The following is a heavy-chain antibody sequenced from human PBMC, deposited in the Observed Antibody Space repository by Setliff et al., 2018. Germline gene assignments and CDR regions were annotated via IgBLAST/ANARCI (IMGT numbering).Heavy chain of an antibody. CDR1: GFTFSASP. Sequence: GGSLRLSCAASGFTFSASPMSWVRQAPGKGLEWVSTFSGSGVDTYYADSVKGRFTISRDYSKNTLFLQMNSLRADDTAVYYCVPQGPGYGNGWWTNWFDPWGQGTLVTVSS. V-gene: IGHV3-23*01. CDR2: FSGSGVDT. J-gene: IGHJ5*02. CDR3: VPQGPGYGNGWWTNWFDP. D-gene: IGHD6-19*01.